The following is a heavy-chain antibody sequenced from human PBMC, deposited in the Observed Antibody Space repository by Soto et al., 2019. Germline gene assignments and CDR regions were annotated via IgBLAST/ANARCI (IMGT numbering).Heavy chain of an antibody. CDR1: GYTFTGYY. Sequence: QVQLVQSGAEVKTPGASVRVSCKASGYTFTGYYIHWVREAPGQGLEWMGWINPQTGGTSYAQKFQGRVTLSRDTSINTAYLELSRLRFDDAAVYFCARERYQVISDGMDVWGQGTTVIVSS. D-gene: IGHD2-2*01. CDR2: INPQTGGT. J-gene: IGHJ6*02. CDR3: ARERYQVISDGMDV. V-gene: IGHV1-2*02.